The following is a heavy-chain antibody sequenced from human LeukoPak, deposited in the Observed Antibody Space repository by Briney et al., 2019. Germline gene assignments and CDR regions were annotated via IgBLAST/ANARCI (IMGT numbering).Heavy chain of an antibody. V-gene: IGHV4-59*11. Sequence: SETLSLTCTVSGGSISSHYWSWIRQPPGKGLEWIGYIYYSGSTNYNPSLKSRVTISVDTSKNQFSLELSSVTAADTAVYYCARVHPETYCSSTSCYTSYYYYMDVWGKGTTVTVSS. CDR2: IYYSGST. CDR1: GGSISSHY. CDR3: ARVHPETYCSSTSCYTSYYYYMDV. J-gene: IGHJ6*03. D-gene: IGHD2-2*02.